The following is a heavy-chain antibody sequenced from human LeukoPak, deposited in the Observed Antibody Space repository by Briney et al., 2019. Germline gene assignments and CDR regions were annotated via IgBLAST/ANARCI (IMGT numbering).Heavy chain of an antibody. J-gene: IGHJ5*02. CDR1: GGSFSGYY. D-gene: IGHD4-11*01. CDR2: INHSGST. Sequence: KPSETLSLTCAVYGGSFSGYYWSWIRQPPGKGLEWIGEINHSGSTNYNPSLKSRVTISVDTSKNQFSLKLSSVTAVDTAVYYCAQTTFWFDPWGQGTLVTVSS. CDR3: AQTTFWFDP. V-gene: IGHV4-34*01.